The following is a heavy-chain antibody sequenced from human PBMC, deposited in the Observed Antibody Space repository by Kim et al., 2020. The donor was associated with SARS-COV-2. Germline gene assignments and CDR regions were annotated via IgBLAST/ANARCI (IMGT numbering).Heavy chain of an antibody. J-gene: IGHJ4*02. D-gene: IGHD1-26*01. CDR3: TREGIYSGSLLPRG. V-gene: IGHV3-49*03. CDR2: IRSKAYGGTT. CDR1: GFTFGDYA. Sequence: GGSLRLSCTASGFTFGDYAMSWFRQAPGKGLEWVGFIRSKAYGGTTEYAASVKGRFTISRDDSKSIAYLQMNSLKTEDTAVYYCTREGIYSGSLLPRGGGQGTLVTVSS.